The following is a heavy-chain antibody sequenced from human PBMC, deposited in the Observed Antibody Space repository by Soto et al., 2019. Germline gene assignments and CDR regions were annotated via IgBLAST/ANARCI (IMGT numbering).Heavy chain of an antibody. J-gene: IGHJ6*02. CDR3: AKSKVVTKFCYHYALDA. CDR1: GFTFSNYA. Sequence: HPGGSLRLSCAASGFTFSNYAMSWVRQAPGKGLEWVSTISGSEGGAYYADSVEGRFTISRDNSKNTLYLQMNTLGAADTAVYYCAKSKVVTKFCYHYALDAWGQGTTVTVSS. V-gene: IGHV3-23*01. CDR2: ISGSEGGA. D-gene: IGHD2-21*02.